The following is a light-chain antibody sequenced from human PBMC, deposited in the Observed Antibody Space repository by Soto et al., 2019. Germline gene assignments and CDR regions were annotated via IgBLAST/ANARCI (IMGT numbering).Light chain of an antibody. J-gene: IGKJ1*01. CDR2: STS. CDR1: QGIRSF. CDR3: QQSYNSPQT. V-gene: IGKV1-39*01. Sequence: QMTQSPSSLSASVGDRVTITCRASQGIRSFLNWYQQKLGKAPKLLIYSTSHLQSGVPSRFSGSGSGTEFTLTISSLQPEDFATYYCQQSYNSPQTFGQGTKVEI.